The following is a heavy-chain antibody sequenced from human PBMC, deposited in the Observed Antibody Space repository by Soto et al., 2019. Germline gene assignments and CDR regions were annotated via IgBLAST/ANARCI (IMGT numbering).Heavy chain of an antibody. Sequence: GGSLRLSCEASGFVFKMYYMHWVRQFPGKGPEWVSRISDDGKITTYADSVKDRFTISRDNAKDTLYLQLDNLRGDDTGLYYCIRGPRASSSGTGAYWGQGTQVRVSS. CDR2: ISDDGKIT. D-gene: IGHD2-2*01. CDR1: GFVFKMYY. V-gene: IGHV3-74*01. CDR3: IRGPRASSSGTGAY. J-gene: IGHJ4*02.